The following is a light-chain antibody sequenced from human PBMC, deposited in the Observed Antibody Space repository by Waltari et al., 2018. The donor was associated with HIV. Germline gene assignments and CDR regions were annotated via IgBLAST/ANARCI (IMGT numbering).Light chain of an antibody. Sequence: QSALTQPRPVSGSPGQSVTISCTGTSTDVGGYNYVSWYQQHPGKVPQLLIYDVSKRPSGVPDRCAGSKSGNTASLTISGLQAEDEADYYCCSYAGSYTWVFGGGTKLTVL. V-gene: IGLV2-11*01. CDR3: CSYAGSYTWV. CDR1: STDVGGYNY. CDR2: DVS. J-gene: IGLJ3*02.